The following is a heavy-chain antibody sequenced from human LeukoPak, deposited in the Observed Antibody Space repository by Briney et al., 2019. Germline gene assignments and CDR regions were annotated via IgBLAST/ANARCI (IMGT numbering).Heavy chain of an antibody. Sequence: SETLSLTCAVYGGSFNGYYWSWIRQPPGKGLEWIGEINHSGSTNYNPSLKSRVTISVDTSKNQFSLKLSSVTAADTAVYYCARLGMVRGVNRWGQGTLVTVSS. CDR3: ARLGMVRGVNR. V-gene: IGHV4-34*01. CDR1: GGSFNGYY. CDR2: INHSGST. D-gene: IGHD3-10*01. J-gene: IGHJ5*02.